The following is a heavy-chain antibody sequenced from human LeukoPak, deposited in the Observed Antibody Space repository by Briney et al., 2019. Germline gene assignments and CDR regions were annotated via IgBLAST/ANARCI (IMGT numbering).Heavy chain of an antibody. Sequence: GGSLRLSCSASGFTFSSYTMHWVRQAPGKGLEYVSAIGGSGGTTFYADSVKGRFTISRDNSNNTLYLQMSILRTEDTAVYYCVNGGIKIDVDVWGQGTTVTVSS. J-gene: IGHJ6*02. CDR2: IGGSGGTT. CDR3: VNGGIKIDVDV. CDR1: GFTFSSYT. V-gene: IGHV3-64D*06. D-gene: IGHD3-16*01.